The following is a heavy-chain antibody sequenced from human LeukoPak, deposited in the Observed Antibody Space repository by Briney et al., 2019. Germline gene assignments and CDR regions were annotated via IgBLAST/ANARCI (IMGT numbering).Heavy chain of an antibody. CDR3: AKEDRRYCSGGSCYTSFDY. CDR1: GFTFSSYG. Sequence: GGSLRLSCAASGFTFSSYGMHWVRQAPGKGLEWVAFISYDGSNKYYADSVKGRFTISRDNSKNTLYLQMNSLRAEDTAVYYCAKEDRRYCSGGSCYTSFDYWGQGTLVTVSS. V-gene: IGHV3-30*18. J-gene: IGHJ4*02. D-gene: IGHD2-15*01. CDR2: ISYDGSNK.